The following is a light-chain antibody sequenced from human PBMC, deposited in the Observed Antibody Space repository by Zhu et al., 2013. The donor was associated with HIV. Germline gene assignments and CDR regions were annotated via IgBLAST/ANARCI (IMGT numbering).Light chain of an antibody. Sequence: QSALTQPASVSGSPGQSITISCTGANSDIGTYNYVSWYQQHPGKAPKLMIYDGHVVGPSGVSNRFSGSKSGNTASLTISGLQAEDEADYYCCSYAGGSTLVVFGRRDQADRP. CDR2: DGHV. CDR3: CSYAGGSTLVV. CDR1: NSDIGTYNY. V-gene: IGLV2-23*02. J-gene: IGLJ2*01.